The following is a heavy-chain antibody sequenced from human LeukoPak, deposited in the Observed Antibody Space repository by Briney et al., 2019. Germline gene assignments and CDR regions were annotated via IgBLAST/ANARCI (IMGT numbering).Heavy chain of an antibody. CDR1: ESPFKTLA. CDR3: VNHITAMVRGCLDH. J-gene: IGHJ4*02. CDR2: INARGFIT. Sequence: GGSLRLPWAPSESPFKTLAIGWFRRPPGRALGWVSAINARGFITYYADSVKGRFTISRDNSKNTLFLQMNSLSVEDTAVYYCVNHITAMVRGCLDHWGQGILVTVSS. V-gene: IGHV3-23*01. D-gene: IGHD5-18*01.